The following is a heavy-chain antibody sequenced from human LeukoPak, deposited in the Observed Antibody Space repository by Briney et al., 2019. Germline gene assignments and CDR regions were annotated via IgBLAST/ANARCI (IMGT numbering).Heavy chain of an antibody. CDR2: IYSGGST. J-gene: IGHJ6*02. CDR1: GFTVSSNY. CDR3: ARENRRDGYISRYYGMDV. D-gene: IGHD5-24*01. V-gene: IGHV3-66*01. Sequence: GGSLRLSCAASGFTVSSNYMSWVRQAPGKGLEWVSVIYSGGSTYYADPVKGRFTISRDNSKNTLYLQMNSLRAEDTAVYYCARENRRDGYISRYYGMDVWGQGTTVTVSS.